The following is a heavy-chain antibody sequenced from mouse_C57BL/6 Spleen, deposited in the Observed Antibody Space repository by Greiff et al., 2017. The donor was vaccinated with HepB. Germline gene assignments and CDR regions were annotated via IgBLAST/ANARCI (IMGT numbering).Heavy chain of an antibody. J-gene: IGHJ2*01. CDR2: IYPGDGDT. CDR1: GYAFSSYW. CDR3: ARMVTYYFDY. Sequence: VKLQESGAELVKPGASVKISCKASGYAFSSYWMNWVKQRPGKGLEWIGQIYPGDGDTNYNGKFKGKATLTADKSSSTAYMQLSSLTSEDSAVYFCARMVTYYFDYWGQGTTLTVSS. V-gene: IGHV1-80*01. D-gene: IGHD2-1*01.